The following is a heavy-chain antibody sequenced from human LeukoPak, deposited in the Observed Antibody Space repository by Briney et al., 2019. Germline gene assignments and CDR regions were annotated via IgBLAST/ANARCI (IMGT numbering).Heavy chain of an antibody. Sequence: GESLKISCKGSGYSFTSYWIGWVRQIPGQGLEWGGIIYPADSDTRYSRSFQGQVTISADKSLGTAYLQWSSLKASDTAMYYCARSRDNTIDYWSQGTLVTVSS. J-gene: IGHJ4*02. CDR1: GYSFTSYW. V-gene: IGHV5-51*06. D-gene: IGHD2-2*01. CDR2: IYPADSDT. CDR3: ARSRDNTIDY.